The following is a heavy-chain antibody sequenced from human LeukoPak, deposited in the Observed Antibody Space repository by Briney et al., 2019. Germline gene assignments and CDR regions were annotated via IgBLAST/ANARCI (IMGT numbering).Heavy chain of an antibody. CDR2: IYHSAST. D-gene: IGHD1-1*01. CDR1: GYSISSGYY. J-gene: IGHJ4*02. CDR3: AGGAQPFDN. Sequence: SETLSLNCAVSGYSISSGYYWGWIRQPPGKGPEWIGNIYHSASTYYNPSLKSRVTISVDTSKNQFSLKLSSVTAADTAVYYWAGGAQPFDNWGQGTLVTVSS. V-gene: IGHV4-38-2*01.